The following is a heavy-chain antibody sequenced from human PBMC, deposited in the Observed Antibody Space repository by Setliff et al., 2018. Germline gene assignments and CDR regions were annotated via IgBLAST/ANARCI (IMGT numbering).Heavy chain of an antibody. D-gene: IGHD3-22*01. Sequence: PSETLSLTCTVSGGSISGHYWSWIRQPPGKGLEWIGYIYSSGNDYYNPSLQSRATISVDMSQNQFSLRLSSVTAVDTAVYYCARWMKYDQYSRGEGGIDVWGKGTTVTVSS. J-gene: IGHJ6*03. CDR3: ARWMKYDQYSRGEGGIDV. V-gene: IGHV4-59*11. CDR1: GGSISGHY. CDR2: IYSSGND.